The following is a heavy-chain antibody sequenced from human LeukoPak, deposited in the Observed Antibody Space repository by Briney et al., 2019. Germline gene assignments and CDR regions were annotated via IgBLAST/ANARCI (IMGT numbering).Heavy chain of an antibody. Sequence: GGSLRLSCAASGFTFSTYGMHWVRQAPGKGLEWVALIVYDGSDKYYADSVRGRFTISRDNSKNTLYLQMNSLRAEDTAVYYCAKDGGYCSSTSCYLNAFDIWGQGTMVTVSS. CDR3: AKDGGYCSSTSCYLNAFDI. D-gene: IGHD2-2*01. CDR2: IVYDGSDK. CDR1: GFTFSTYG. V-gene: IGHV3-30*02. J-gene: IGHJ3*02.